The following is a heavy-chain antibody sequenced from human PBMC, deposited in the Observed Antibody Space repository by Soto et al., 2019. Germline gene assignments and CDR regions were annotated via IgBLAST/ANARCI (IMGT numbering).Heavy chain of an antibody. CDR3: ARTAQKGIQLWSNYYYYGMDV. V-gene: IGHV5-51*01. D-gene: IGHD5-18*01. CDR1: GYSFTSYW. CDR2: IYPGDSDT. J-gene: IGHJ6*02. Sequence: PGESLKISCKGSGYSFTSYWIGWVRQMPGKGLEWMGIIYPGDSDTRYSPSFQGQVTISADKSISTAYLQWSSLKASDTAMYYCARTAQKGIQLWSNYYYYGMDVWGQGTTVTVSS.